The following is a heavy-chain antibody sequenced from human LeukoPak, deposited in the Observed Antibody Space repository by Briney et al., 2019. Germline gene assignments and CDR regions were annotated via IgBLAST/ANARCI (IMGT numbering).Heavy chain of an antibody. Sequence: PGGSLRLSCAASGFTFSDYNMRWIRRAPGKGLEWVSSISRSGSTKYYADSVKGRFTISRDNSKNTLNLQMNSLRAEDTAVYYCAKDPTHYRVWDYYETIGLSYWGQGTLVTVSS. J-gene: IGHJ4*02. CDR1: GFTFSDYN. D-gene: IGHD3-22*01. CDR2: ISRSGSTK. CDR3: AKDPTHYRVWDYYETIGLSY. V-gene: IGHV3-11*04.